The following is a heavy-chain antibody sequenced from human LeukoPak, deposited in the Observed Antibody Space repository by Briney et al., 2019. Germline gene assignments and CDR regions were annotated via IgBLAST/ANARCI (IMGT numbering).Heavy chain of an antibody. CDR3: ARLVTTVTTYYFDY. V-gene: IGHV5-51*01. CDR2: IYPGDSDT. Sequence: GGSLQISFKGSGYGFTTYWIGWVRRMPGKGVGWMGIIYPGDSDTRYSPSFQGQVTISADKSISTAYLQWSSLKASDTAMYYCARLVTTVTTYYFDYWGQGTLVTVSS. CDR1: GYGFTTYW. D-gene: IGHD4-17*01. J-gene: IGHJ4*02.